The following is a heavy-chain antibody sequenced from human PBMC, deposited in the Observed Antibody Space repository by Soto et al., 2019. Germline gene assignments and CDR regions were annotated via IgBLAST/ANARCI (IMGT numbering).Heavy chain of an antibody. CDR2: LTSTGHDT. D-gene: IGHD2-21*01. CDR1: GFTFSTHI. Sequence: HPGGSLRLSCAASGFTFSTHIMTWVRQAPGKGLEWVSTLTSTGHDTYYADSVRGRFTISRDNSQNTLYLQMTSLRVEDTALYYCARDRFDGGAQTDFWGQGTLVTVSS. CDR3: ARDRFDGGAQTDF. J-gene: IGHJ4*02. V-gene: IGHV3-23*01.